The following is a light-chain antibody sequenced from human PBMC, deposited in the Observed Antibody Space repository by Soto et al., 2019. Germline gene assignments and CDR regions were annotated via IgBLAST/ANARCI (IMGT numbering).Light chain of an antibody. CDR2: DAS. V-gene: IGKV3-20*01. CDR3: QQYASSPRT. J-gene: IGKJ5*01. Sequence: EIMLTQAPGTRSLSLGGRPTPXXRASQRVSGSYLAWYQQKPGQAPRVXIYDASSRATGIPDRFSGSGAGTDFTLTISRLEPEDFAVYYCQQYASSPRTFGQGTRLEIK. CDR1: QRVSGSY.